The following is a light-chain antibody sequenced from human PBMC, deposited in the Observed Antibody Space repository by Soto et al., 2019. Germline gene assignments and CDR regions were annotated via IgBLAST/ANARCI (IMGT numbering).Light chain of an antibody. CDR2: AAS. J-gene: IGKJ1*01. Sequence: EIVLTQSPDTLSLFPGERATLSCRASQSISSTYLAWYQQKPGQAPRPLISAASNRATGTPDRFSGSGSGTDFTLTIGRLEPEDFAVYYCQQYGSSRWTFGQGTKVDIK. CDR1: QSISSTY. V-gene: IGKV3-20*01. CDR3: QQYGSSRWT.